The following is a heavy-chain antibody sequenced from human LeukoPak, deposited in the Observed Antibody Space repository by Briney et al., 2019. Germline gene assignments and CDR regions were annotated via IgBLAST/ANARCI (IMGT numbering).Heavy chain of an antibody. Sequence: GGSLRLSCAASGFTFSNYWVTWVRQAPGKGLEWVANIKRDASDKFYVDSVKGRFTISRDNTKNSLYLQMNSLRAEDTAVYYCARLIMVRGVLSDYYHYYMDVWGKGTTVTISS. CDR2: IKRDASDK. V-gene: IGHV3-7*01. CDR1: GFTFSNYW. J-gene: IGHJ6*03. D-gene: IGHD3-10*01. CDR3: ARLIMVRGVLSDYYHYYMDV.